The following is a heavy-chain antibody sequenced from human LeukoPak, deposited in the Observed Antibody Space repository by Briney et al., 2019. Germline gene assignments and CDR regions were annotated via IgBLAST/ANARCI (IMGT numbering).Heavy chain of an antibody. CDR2: IIAIFGTA. V-gene: IGHV1-69*13. CDR1: GGTFSSYA. D-gene: IGHD5-24*01. CDR3: SSQDGYGPVSFDI. J-gene: IGHJ3*02. Sequence: GASVKVSCKASGGTFSSYAISWVRQAPGQGLEWMGGIIAIFGTANYAQKFQGRVTITADESTSTAYMELSSLRSEDTAVYCCSSQDGYGPVSFDIWGQGTMVTVSS.